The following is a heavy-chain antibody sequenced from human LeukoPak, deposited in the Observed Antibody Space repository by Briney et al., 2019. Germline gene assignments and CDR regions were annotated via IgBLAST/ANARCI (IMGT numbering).Heavy chain of an antibody. J-gene: IGHJ3*02. CDR1: GFTFSGSA. D-gene: IGHD3-22*01. V-gene: IGHV3-73*01. CDR2: IRSKANSYAT. Sequence: GGSLRLSCAASGFTFSGSAMHWVRQASGKGLEWVGRIRSKANSYATAYAASVKGRFTISRDNSKNTLYLQMNSLRAEDTAVYYCAKDLGDEITMINDAFDIWGQGTMVTVSS. CDR3: AKDLGDEITMINDAFDI.